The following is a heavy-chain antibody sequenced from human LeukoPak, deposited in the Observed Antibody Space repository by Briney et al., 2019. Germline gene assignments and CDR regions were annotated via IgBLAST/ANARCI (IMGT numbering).Heavy chain of an antibody. D-gene: IGHD2-15*01. CDR1: GFTFSSYA. Sequence: GGSLRLSCAASGFTFSSYAMHWVRQAPGKGLEWVAVISYDGSNKYYADSVKGRFTISRDNSKNTLYLQMNSLRAEDTAVYYCARLYCSGGSCRDYWGQGTLVTVSS. J-gene: IGHJ4*02. CDR2: ISYDGSNK. V-gene: IGHV3-30*04. CDR3: ARLYCSGGSCRDY.